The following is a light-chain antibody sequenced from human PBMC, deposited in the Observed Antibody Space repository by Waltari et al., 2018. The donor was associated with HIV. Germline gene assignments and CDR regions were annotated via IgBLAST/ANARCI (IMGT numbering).Light chain of an antibody. V-gene: IGLV2-23*02. CDR3: CSYAGSSTYV. J-gene: IGLJ1*01. CDR1: SSDVGSYTL. CDR2: EVS. Sequence: QSALTQPASVSGSPGQSITISCTGTSSDVGSYTLVSWYQQHPGKAPKLMIYEVSKLPSGVSNRFSGSKSGNTASLTISGLQAEDEADYYCCSYAGSSTYVFGTGTKVTVL.